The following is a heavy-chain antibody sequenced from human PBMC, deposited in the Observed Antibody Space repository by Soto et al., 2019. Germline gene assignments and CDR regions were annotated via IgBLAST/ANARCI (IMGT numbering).Heavy chain of an antibody. CDR2: ISSGSAYI. CDR1: TFSMYS. Sequence: EVQVVESGGGLVKPGGSLRLSCTFTFSMYSMNWVRQAPGKGLEWVASISSGSAYIKYAESMKGRFTISRDNAKNSLHLQMNSLRAEDTAIYHCARDQGGSYDSWFDPWGQGTLVTVSS. CDR3: ARDQGGSYDSWFDP. V-gene: IGHV3-21*06. D-gene: IGHD1-26*01. J-gene: IGHJ5*02.